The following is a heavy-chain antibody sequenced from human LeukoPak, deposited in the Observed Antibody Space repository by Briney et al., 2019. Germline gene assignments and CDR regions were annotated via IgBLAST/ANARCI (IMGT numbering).Heavy chain of an antibody. CDR3: ARGKIDF. CDR1: GFTLSDYW. Sequence: GGSLRLSCAASGFTLSDYWMMWVRQTPEKGLEWVANINADGSAEYYGDSVKGRFTISRDNAKNSLSLQMNSLRVEDTALYYCARGKIDFWGQGILVTVSS. CDR2: INADGSAE. J-gene: IGHJ4*02. V-gene: IGHV3-7*01.